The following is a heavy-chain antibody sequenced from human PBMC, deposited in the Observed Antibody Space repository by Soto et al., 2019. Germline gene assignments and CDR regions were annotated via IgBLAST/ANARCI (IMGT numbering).Heavy chain of an antibody. J-gene: IGHJ3*02. Sequence: ESLKVSWKGSGYKCSSSWSAWVRQMPGKGLEWMGIIYPDDSNTRYSPSFQGQVTISADKSISTAYLQWSSLKASDTAMYYCARRRIDIAAADDAFDIWGQGTVVTVSS. V-gene: IGHV5-51*01. CDR2: IYPDDSNT. CDR3: ARRRIDIAAADDAFDI. D-gene: IGHD6-13*01. CDR1: GYKCSSSW.